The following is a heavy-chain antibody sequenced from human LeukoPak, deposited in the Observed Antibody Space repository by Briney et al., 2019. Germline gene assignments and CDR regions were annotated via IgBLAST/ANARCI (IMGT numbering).Heavy chain of an antibody. Sequence: FTFXXYGMSWVRRAPGKGLEWVSAISGSGGSTYYADSVKGRFTISRDNAKNSLYLQMNNLRAEDTAVYYCAEXGXTXXXGVWGKGTXVTISS. CDR1: FTFXXYG. D-gene: IGHD1-20*01. V-gene: IGHV3-23*01. CDR2: ISGSGGST. CDR3: AEXGXTXXXGV. J-gene: IGHJ6*04.